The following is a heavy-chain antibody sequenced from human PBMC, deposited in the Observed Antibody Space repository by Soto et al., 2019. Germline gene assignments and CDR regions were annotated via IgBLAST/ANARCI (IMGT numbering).Heavy chain of an antibody. V-gene: IGHV4-39*01. CDR2: IYYSGDT. CDR3: ASLQVPGNFDY. D-gene: IGHD6-13*01. CDR1: GASVSSGDYY. Sequence: PSETLSLTCNVSGASVSSGDYYWAWVRQPPGKGLEWIGNIYYSGDTYYRPSLRSRLTISVDTSKNQFSLKLSSLTAADTAMYYCASLQVPGNFDYWGQGNLVTVSS. J-gene: IGHJ4*02.